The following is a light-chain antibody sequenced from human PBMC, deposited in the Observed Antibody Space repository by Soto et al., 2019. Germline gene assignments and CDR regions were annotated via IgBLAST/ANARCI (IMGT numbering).Light chain of an antibody. CDR2: DAS. J-gene: IGKJ4*02. CDR3: QQYYNRLT. V-gene: IGKV1-33*01. CDR1: QDISNY. Sequence: DIQMTQSPSSLSASVGDRVTITCQASQDISNYLNWYQQKPGKAPKLLIYDASNLETGVPSRFSGSGSGTDFTFTISSLQPEDISTYYCQQYYNRLTFGGGTKVEIQ.